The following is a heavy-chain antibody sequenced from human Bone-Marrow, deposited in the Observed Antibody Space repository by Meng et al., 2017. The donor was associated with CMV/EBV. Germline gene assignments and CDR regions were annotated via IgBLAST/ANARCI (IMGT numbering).Heavy chain of an antibody. D-gene: IGHD1-26*01. CDR3: ASGKGRYYGMDV. J-gene: IGHJ6*02. CDR1: GGSFSGYY. Sequence: GGSLRLSCAVYGGSFSGYYWSWIRQPPGQGLEWMGIINPSGGSTSYAQKFQGRVTMTRDTSTSTVYMELSSLRSEDTAVYYCASGKGRYYGMDVWGQGTTVTVSS. CDR2: INPSGGST. V-gene: IGHV1-46*01.